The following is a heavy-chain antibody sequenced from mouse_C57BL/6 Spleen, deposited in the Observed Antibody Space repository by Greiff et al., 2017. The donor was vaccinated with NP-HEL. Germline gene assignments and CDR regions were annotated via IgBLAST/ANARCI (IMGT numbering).Heavy chain of an antibody. V-gene: IGHV1-52*01. Sequence: QVQLQQPGAELVRPGSSVKLSCKASGYTFTSYWMHWVKQRPFQGLEWIGNIDPSDSETHYNQKFKDKATLTVDKSSSTAYMQLSSLTSEDSAVYYCARTVVANYAMDYWGQGTSVTVSS. CDR1: GYTFTSYW. CDR2: IDPSDSET. J-gene: IGHJ4*01. CDR3: ARTVVANYAMDY. D-gene: IGHD1-1*01.